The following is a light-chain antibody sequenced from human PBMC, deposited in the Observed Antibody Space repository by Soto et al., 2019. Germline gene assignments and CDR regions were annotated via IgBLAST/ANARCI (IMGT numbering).Light chain of an antibody. CDR1: SSDVGGYNY. V-gene: IGLV2-8*01. Sequence: SALTQPPSASWSPGQSVTISCTGTSSDVGGYNYVSWYQHHPGKVPKVMIYEVNKRPAGVPDRFSGSKSGNTASLNVSGIQAEDEDDYYCASSAGYFYVFGTGPKVTV. CDR2: EVN. CDR3: ASSAGYFYV. J-gene: IGLJ1*01.